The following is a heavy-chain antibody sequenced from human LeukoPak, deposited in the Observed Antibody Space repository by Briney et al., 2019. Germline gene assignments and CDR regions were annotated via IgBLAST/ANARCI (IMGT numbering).Heavy chain of an antibody. V-gene: IGHV3-48*01. Sequence: GGSLRLSCAASGFTFSSYSMNWVRQAPGKGLEWVSYISSSSSTIYYADSVKGRFIISRDNAKNSLYLQMNSLRAEDTAVYYCARQHVSYGSGSYPTRDYWGQGTLVTVSS. D-gene: IGHD3-10*01. CDR3: ARQHVSYGSGSYPTRDY. CDR2: ISSSSSTI. CDR1: GFTFSSYS. J-gene: IGHJ4*02.